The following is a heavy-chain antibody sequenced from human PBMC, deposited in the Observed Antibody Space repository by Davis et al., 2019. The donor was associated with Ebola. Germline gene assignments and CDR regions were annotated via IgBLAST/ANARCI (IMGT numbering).Heavy chain of an antibody. V-gene: IGHV3-74*01. CDR3: ARDVGGRAGY. CDR2: IDTDGSTT. Sequence: PGGSLRLSCVGSEFTFRSYWFHWVRQAPGKGLEWVSRIDTDGSTTNYADSVRGRFTISRANAKNTLFLQMNRLRADDTAVYYCARDVGGRAGYWGQGTLVTVSS. CDR1: EFTFRSYW. J-gene: IGHJ4*02.